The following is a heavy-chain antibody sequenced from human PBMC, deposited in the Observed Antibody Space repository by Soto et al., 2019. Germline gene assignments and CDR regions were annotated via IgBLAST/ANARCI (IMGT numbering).Heavy chain of an antibody. J-gene: IGHJ4*02. Sequence: SETLSLTCAVYSGSFSGYYWSWIRQPPGKGLEWIGEINHSGSTNYNPSLKSRVTISVDTSKNHFSLKLSSVTAADTAVFYCARGYCSGGSCPRGGPFGYWGQGTLVTVSS. CDR3: ARGYCSGGSCPRGGPFGY. CDR2: INHSGST. D-gene: IGHD2-15*01. CDR1: SGSFSGYY. V-gene: IGHV4-34*01.